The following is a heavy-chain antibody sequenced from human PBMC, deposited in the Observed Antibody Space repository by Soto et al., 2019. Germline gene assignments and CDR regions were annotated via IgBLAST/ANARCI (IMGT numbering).Heavy chain of an antibody. Sequence: LRLSCAASGFTFSGYDMHWVRQAPGKGLEWVSVIGSGGDTYYLDSVKGRFTISRENAKNSLYLQMNSLRAADTAVYYCSRGYSSGWFDWFDPWGQGTLVTVSS. CDR3: SRGYSSGWFDWFDP. J-gene: IGHJ5*02. CDR1: GFTFSGYD. CDR2: IGSGGDT. V-gene: IGHV3-13*01. D-gene: IGHD6-19*01.